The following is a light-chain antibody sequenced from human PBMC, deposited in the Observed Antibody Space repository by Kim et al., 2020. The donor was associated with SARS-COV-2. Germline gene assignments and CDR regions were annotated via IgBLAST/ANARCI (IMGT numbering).Light chain of an antibody. J-gene: IGLJ3*02. CDR1: SGDFGGYNP. CDR2: DVS. CDR3: SSYTTTSTWV. Sequence: GPSLPLSGTGTSGDFGGYNPVSGSQQHPGRAPKALIYDVSERPSGVSNRFSGSKSGNTASLAISGLQAEDEADYYCSSYTTTSTWVFGGGTKVTVL. V-gene: IGLV2-14*04.